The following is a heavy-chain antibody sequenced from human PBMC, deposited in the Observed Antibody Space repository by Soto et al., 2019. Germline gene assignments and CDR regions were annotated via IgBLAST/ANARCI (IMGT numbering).Heavy chain of an antibody. Sequence: GASVKVSCKASGYTFTSYYMHWVRQAPGQGLEWMGIINPSGGSTSYAQKFQGRVTMTRDTSTSTVYMELSSLRSEDTAVYYCARVMVLYGSGSYDYYYYGVDVWGQGTTVTVSS. CDR3: ARVMVLYGSGSYDYYYYGVDV. J-gene: IGHJ6*02. CDR1: GYTFTSYY. V-gene: IGHV1-46*03. D-gene: IGHD3-10*01. CDR2: INPSGGST.